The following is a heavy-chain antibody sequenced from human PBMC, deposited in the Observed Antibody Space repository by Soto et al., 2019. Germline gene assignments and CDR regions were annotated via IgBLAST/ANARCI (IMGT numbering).Heavy chain of an antibody. CDR2: IIPMYGPA. Sequence: QVPLVQSGAEVKKPGSSVTVSCKASGGTFSSYAIHWVRQAPGQGLEWMGGIIPMYGPAKYAQGFQGRVTITADESTTTVYMELTSLTSQDTAVYYCARFTSMVRGVIDNWFDPWGHGTLVTVSS. CDR3: ARFTSMVRGVIDNWFDP. V-gene: IGHV1-69*01. D-gene: IGHD3-10*01. CDR1: GGTFSSYA. J-gene: IGHJ5*02.